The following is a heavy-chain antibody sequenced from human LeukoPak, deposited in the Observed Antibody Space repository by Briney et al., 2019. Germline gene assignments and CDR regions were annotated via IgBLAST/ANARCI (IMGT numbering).Heavy chain of an antibody. J-gene: IGHJ4*02. CDR3: AREVPYDSSNYYQPFDY. CDR1: GYTFTSYA. V-gene: IGHV1-18*01. CDR2: ISAYNGNT. D-gene: IGHD3-22*01. Sequence: ASVKVSCKASGYTFTSYAISWVRQAPGQGLEWMGWISAYNGNTHYAQKLQGRVTMTTDTSTSTAYMNLRSLRSDDTAVYYCAREVPYDSSNYYQPFDYWGQGTLVTVSS.